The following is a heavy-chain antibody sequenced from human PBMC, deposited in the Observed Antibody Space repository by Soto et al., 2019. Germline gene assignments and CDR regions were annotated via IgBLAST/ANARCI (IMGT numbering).Heavy chain of an antibody. V-gene: IGHV3-21*01. D-gene: IGHD6-6*01. CDR3: ARDRIAALRPDYYYYYGMDV. Sequence: EVQLVESGGGLVKPGGYLRLSCAASGFTFSSYSMNWVRQAPGKGLEWVSSISSSSSYIYYADSVKGRFTISRDNAKNSLYLQMNSLRAEDTAVYYCARDRIAALRPDYYYYYGMDVWGQGTTVTVSS. CDR2: ISSSSSYI. CDR1: GFTFSSYS. J-gene: IGHJ6*02.